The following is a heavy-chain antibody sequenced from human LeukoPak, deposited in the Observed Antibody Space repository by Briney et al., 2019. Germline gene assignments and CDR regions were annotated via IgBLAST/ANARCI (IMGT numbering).Heavy chain of an antibody. CDR2: IREDGTEK. D-gene: IGHD7-27*01. V-gene: IGHV3-7*01. J-gene: IGHJ4*02. CDR3: ARHVGISF. Sequence: GGSLKLSCTASGFTFSGAWMTWVRQAPGKGLEWVANIREDGTEKNYVDSVKGRFTISRDNAKNSLFLQMSNLRDDDTAIYYCARHVGISFWGQGTLVTVSS. CDR1: GFTFSGAW.